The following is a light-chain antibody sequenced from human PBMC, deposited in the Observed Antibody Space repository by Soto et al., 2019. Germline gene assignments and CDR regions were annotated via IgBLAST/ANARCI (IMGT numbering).Light chain of an antibody. CDR2: DAS. Sequence: EIVLTQSPGTVSLSPGERATLSCRASQSVTSSYLAWYQQKPGQAPRLLIYDASNRATGIPARFSGSGSGTDFTLTISSLEPEDFAVYYCQQRSNWPPSWTFGQGTKVDIK. J-gene: IGKJ1*01. CDR3: QQRSNWPPSWT. CDR1: QSVTSSY. V-gene: IGKV3-11*01.